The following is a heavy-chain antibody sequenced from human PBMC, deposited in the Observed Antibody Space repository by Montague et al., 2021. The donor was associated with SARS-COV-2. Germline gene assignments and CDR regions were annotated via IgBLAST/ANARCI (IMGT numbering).Heavy chain of an antibody. V-gene: IGHV4-61*02. CDR1: GGSISSGSYY. CDR2: ISISGST. Sequence: TLSLTCTVSGGSISSGSYYWSWIRQPAGKGLEWIGRISISGSTNYNPSLKSRVTISVDTSKNQFSLKLSSVTVADTAVYYCARDIAVAGLFVYWGQGTLVTVSS. D-gene: IGHD6-19*01. CDR3: ARDIAVAGLFVY. J-gene: IGHJ4*02.